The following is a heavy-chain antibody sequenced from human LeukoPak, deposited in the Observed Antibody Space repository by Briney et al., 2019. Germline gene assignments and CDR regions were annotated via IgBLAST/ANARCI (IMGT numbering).Heavy chain of an antibody. CDR1: GFIFSSYW. CDR2: INTDGSRT. J-gene: IGHJ4*02. Sequence: GGPLRLSCAASGFIFSSYWMHCVRQAPGKGLVWVSRINTDGSRTNYADSVKGRFTISRDNAKNTLYLQMNSLRDEDTAVYYCARDINGHYDYWGQGTLVTVSS. D-gene: IGHD3-22*01. V-gene: IGHV3-74*01. CDR3: ARDINGHYDY.